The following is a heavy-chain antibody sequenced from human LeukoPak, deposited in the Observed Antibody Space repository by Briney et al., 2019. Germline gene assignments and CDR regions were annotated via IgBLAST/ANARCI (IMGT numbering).Heavy chain of an antibody. D-gene: IGHD4/OR15-4a*01. Sequence: KPSETLSLTCAVYGGSFSGYYWSWIRQPPGKGLEWIGEINHSGSTNYNPSLKSRVTISVDTSKNQFSLKLSSVTAADTAVYYCARGRAKDAFDIWGQGTMVTVSS. CDR1: GGSFSGYY. V-gene: IGHV4-34*01. CDR3: ARGRAKDAFDI. J-gene: IGHJ3*02. CDR2: INHSGST.